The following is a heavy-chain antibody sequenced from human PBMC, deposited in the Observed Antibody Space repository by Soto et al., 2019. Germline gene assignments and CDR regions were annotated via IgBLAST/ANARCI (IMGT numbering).Heavy chain of an antibody. CDR2: IYYSGST. Sequence: QVQLQESGPGLVKPSQTLSLTCTVSGGSISSGGYYWSWIRQHPGKGLEWIGYIYYSGSTYYNPSLKSRVTISVATSKNQFSLKLSSVTAADTAVYYCARDHFRHGSITTEYYGMNVWGQGTTVTVSS. D-gene: IGHD3-3*01. V-gene: IGHV4-31*03. CDR1: GGSISSGGYY. J-gene: IGHJ6*02. CDR3: ARDHFRHGSITTEYYGMNV.